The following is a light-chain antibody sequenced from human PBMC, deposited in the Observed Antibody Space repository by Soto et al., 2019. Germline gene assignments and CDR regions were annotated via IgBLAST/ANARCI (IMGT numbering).Light chain of an antibody. CDR2: LGS. Sequence: DIVMSQSPLSLPVTPGEPASISCRSIQSLLHRNGYNYWDWYLQKPGQSTQLLIYLGSNRDSGVPDSFSGSGSGTDFTLKISRVEAEDVGIYYCMQALQTPFTFGQGTRLQIK. V-gene: IGKV2-28*01. J-gene: IGKJ5*01. CDR3: MQALQTPFT. CDR1: QSLLHRNGYNY.